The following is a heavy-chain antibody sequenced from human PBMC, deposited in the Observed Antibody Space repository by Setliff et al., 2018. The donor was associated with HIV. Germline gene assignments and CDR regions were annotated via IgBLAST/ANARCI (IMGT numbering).Heavy chain of an antibody. CDR1: GGSLSSNNYY. V-gene: IGHV4-39*01. J-gene: IGHJ4*02. D-gene: IGHD2-2*01. Sequence: SETLSLTCSVSGGSLSSNNYYWGWIRQPPGKGLEWIASIYYSGSTYYNPSLKSRITISVDTSKNQFSLRLSSVTAADTAVYYCARQGLVLVPASIDWRLPPSPIDYWGQGALVTVSS. CDR3: ARQGLVLVPASIDWRLPPSPIDY. CDR2: IYYSGST.